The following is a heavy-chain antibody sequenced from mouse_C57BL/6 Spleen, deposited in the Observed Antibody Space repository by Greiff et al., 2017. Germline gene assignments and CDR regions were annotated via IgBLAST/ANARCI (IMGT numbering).Heavy chain of an antibody. J-gene: IGHJ2*01. Sequence: QLQESGPELVKPGASVKISCKASGYSFTDYNMNWVKQSNGKSLEWIGVINPNYGTTSYNQKFKGKATLTVDQSSSTAYMQLNSLTSEDSAVYYCARWSTTVAEGYFDYWGQGTTLTVSS. CDR2: INPNYGTT. CDR3: ARWSTTVAEGYFDY. CDR1: GYSFTDYN. V-gene: IGHV1-39*01. D-gene: IGHD1-1*01.